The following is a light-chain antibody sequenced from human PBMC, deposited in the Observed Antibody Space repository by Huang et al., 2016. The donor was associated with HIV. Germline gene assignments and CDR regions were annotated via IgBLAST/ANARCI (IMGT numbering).Light chain of an antibody. J-gene: IGKJ3*01. CDR1: RSVSSY. CDR2: DAS. Sequence: EIVLIQSPDTLSLSLGERAPLSWRASRSVSSYLAWYQQKPCQAPRLLIYDASNRATSIPARSSGGGSGTDFTLTSSSLEPEDFAVYYCQQRSNWPLTFGPGTKVDIK. V-gene: IGKV3-11*01. CDR3: QQRSNWPLT.